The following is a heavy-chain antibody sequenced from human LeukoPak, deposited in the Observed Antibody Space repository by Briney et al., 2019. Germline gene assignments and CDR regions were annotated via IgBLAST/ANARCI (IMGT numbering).Heavy chain of an antibody. CDR3: ASPYYYDSSGYRGDDAFDI. Sequence: SETLSLTCSVSGASISSGSNYWGWIRQPPGKTLEWIGSIYSSGSTYYNSSLQSRVIIIIDTPKNHFSLTLSSVTAADTAVYYCASPYYYDSSGYRGDDAFDIWGQGTMVTVSS. V-gene: IGHV4-39*07. D-gene: IGHD3-22*01. J-gene: IGHJ3*02. CDR2: IYSSGST. CDR1: GASISSGSNY.